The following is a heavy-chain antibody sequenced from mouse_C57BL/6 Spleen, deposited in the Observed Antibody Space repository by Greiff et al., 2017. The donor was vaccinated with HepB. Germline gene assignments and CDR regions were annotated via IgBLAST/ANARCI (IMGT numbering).Heavy chain of an antibody. CDR3: ARTGRNYGNSGFAY. D-gene: IGHD2-1*01. J-gene: IGHJ3*01. CDR2: ISYDGSN. V-gene: IGHV3-6*01. CDR1: GYSITSGYY. Sequence: DVQLQESGPGLVKPSQSLSLTCSVTGYSITSGYYWNWIRQFPGNKLEWMGYISYDGSNNYNPSLKNRISITRDTSKNQFFLKLNSVTTEDTATYYCARTGRNYGNSGFAYWGQGTLVTVSA.